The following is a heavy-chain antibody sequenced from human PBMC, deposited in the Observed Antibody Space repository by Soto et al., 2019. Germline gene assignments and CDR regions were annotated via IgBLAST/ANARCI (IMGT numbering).Heavy chain of an antibody. V-gene: IGHV3-33*01. CDR2: IWYDGSNK. CDR3: ARERMYYYYYGMDV. Sequence: QVQLVESGGGVVQPGRSLRLSCAASGFTFSSYGMHWVRQAPGKGLEWVAVIWYDGSNKYYADSVKGRFTISRDNSKNTLYLQMYSLRAEDTAVYYCARERMYYYYYGMDVWGQGTTVTVSS. CDR1: GFTFSSYG. J-gene: IGHJ6*02.